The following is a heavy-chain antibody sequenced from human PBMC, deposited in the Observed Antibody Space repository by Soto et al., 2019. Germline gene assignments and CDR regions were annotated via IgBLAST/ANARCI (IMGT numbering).Heavy chain of an antibody. Sequence: GASVKVSCKVSGYSLTELSIHWVRQAPGKGLEWMGGFDPKDGKVVYAQTLAARVTMTEDTATDTAYMELESLTSEDTAVYHCATVRGVGRYWFDTWGPGILVTVS. CDR2: FDPKDGKV. CDR1: GYSLTELS. V-gene: IGHV1-24*01. J-gene: IGHJ5*02. CDR3: ATVRGVGRYWFDT. D-gene: IGHD2-8*02.